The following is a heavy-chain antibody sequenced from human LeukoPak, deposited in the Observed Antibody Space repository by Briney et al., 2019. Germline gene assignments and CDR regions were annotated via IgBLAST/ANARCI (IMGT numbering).Heavy chain of an antibody. Sequence: ASVKVSCKASGCTFTSYSISWVRQAPGQGLEWMGWISAYNGNTIYAQKVKGRVTTTTDTSTSTAYMELRSLKSDDTAVYYCARASYCSGGSCYSDYWGQGTLVTVSS. CDR2: ISAYNGNT. J-gene: IGHJ4*02. CDR3: ARASYCSGGSCYSDY. D-gene: IGHD2-15*01. V-gene: IGHV1-18*01. CDR1: GCTFTSYS.